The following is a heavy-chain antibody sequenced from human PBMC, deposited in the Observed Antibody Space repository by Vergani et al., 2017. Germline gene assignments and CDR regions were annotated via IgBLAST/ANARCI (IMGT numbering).Heavy chain of an antibody. CDR3: GKTQGTVVGTWWCDT. D-gene: IGHD1-7*01. J-gene: IGHJ5*02. CDR1: GLTLSSSG. CDR2: TRPHEDGA. V-gene: IGHV3-30*02. Sequence: QVQLVDSGGGVVQPGGSMRLSCSSSGLTLSSSGVHWVRQAPGRGLESVTFTRPHEDGAVYSASVRGRFTVSRDNYKNTLYLEMNRLNVDDTAIYYCGKTQGTVVGTWWCDTWGQGTPVTVYS.